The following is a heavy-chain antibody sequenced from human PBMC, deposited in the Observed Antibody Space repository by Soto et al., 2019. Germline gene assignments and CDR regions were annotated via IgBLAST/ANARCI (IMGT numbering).Heavy chain of an antibody. CDR1: GGTFSSYA. J-gene: IGHJ6*02. CDR3: ARALNSVPTDYYGMDV. V-gene: IGHV1-69*01. CDR2: IIPIFGTA. D-gene: IGHD3-10*01. Sequence: QVQLVQSGAEVKKPGSSVKVSCKASGGTFSSYAISWVRQAPGHGLEWMGGIIPIFGTANYAQKFQGRVRITADESTSTAYMELSSLRSEDTAVYYCARALNSVPTDYYGMDVWGQGTTVTVSS.